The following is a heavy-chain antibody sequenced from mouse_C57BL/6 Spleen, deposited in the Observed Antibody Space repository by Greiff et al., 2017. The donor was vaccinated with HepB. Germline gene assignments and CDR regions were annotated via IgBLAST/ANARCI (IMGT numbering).Heavy chain of an antibody. V-gene: IGHV1-63*01. CDR1: GYTFTNYW. J-gene: IGHJ4*01. CDR2: IYPGGGYT. D-gene: IGHD1-1*01. Sequence: QVQLQQSGAELVRPGTSVKMSCKASGYTFTNYWIGWAKQRPGHGLEWIGDIYPGGGYTNYNEKFKGKATLTADKSSSTAYMQFSSLTSEDSAIYYCARMDYGSSYDAMYYWGQGTSVTVSS. CDR3: ARMDYGSSYDAMYY.